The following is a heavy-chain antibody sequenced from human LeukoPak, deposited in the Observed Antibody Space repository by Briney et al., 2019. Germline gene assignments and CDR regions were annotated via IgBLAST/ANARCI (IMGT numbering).Heavy chain of an antibody. CDR2: ISSSSSYI. CDR1: GFTLSSCS. D-gene: IGHD3-22*01. J-gene: IGHJ4*02. Sequence: GGSLRLSCAASGFTLSSCSMNWVRQAPGKGLEWVSSISSSSSYIHYTDSVKGRFTISRDNTKKSLYLQMNSLRAEDTAVYYCARDRYDRSGYYDYWGQGTLVTVSS. V-gene: IGHV3-21*01. CDR3: ARDRYDRSGYYDY.